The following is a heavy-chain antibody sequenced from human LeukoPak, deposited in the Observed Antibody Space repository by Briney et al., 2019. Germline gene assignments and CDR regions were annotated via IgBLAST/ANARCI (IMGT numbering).Heavy chain of an antibody. CDR2: INPAGSVT. J-gene: IGHJ4*02. Sequence: PGGSLRLSRSASGFTISSYWMHWVRQAPGKGLVWVSRINPAGSVTNHADSVRGRFTISRDTATNTLYLEMNSLRAEDTAVYYCSRDFVGAEDYWGQGTLVTVSS. D-gene: IGHD3-16*01. CDR1: GFTISSYW. CDR3: SRDFVGAEDY. V-gene: IGHV3-74*01.